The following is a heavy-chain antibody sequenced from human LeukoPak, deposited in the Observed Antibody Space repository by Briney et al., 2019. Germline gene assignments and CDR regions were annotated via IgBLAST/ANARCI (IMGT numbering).Heavy chain of an antibody. V-gene: IGHV4-4*07. CDR3: ARDSRYCSGGSCYAFDI. D-gene: IGHD2-15*01. J-gene: IGHJ3*02. Sequence: PSETLSLTCTVSGGSISSYYWSWIRQPAGKGLEWIGRIYTSGSTNYNPSLKSRVTMSVDTSKNQFSLKLSSVTAADTAVYYCARDSRYCSGGSCYAFDIWGQGTMVTVSS. CDR2: IYTSGST. CDR1: GGSISSYY.